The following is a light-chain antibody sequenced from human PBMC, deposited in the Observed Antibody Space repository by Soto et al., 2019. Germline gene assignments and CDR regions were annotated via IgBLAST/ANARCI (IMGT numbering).Light chain of an antibody. CDR3: HQYRTSIAA. CDR1: QAVATAY. V-gene: IGKV3-20*01. Sequence: IVLTQSPGTLSVSPGERVTLSCRARQAVATAYIAWYQQIPGQAPRLLIYGASTRATGIPDRFSGGGSGTDFTLTISRLEPEDFALYFCHQYRTSIAAFGRGTRLE. CDR2: GAS. J-gene: IGKJ1*01.